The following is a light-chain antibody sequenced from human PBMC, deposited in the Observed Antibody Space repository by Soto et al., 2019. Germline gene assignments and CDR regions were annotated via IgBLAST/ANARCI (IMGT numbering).Light chain of an antibody. CDR3: QQYGGSPRT. Sequence: VLTQSPATLSLSPGEGATLSCRASQSVGGTFLAWYQQKGGQAPRLLIHGASNRATGIPDRFSGSGSGTDFTLTISRLEPEDFAVYYCQQYGGSPRTFGQGTKVDI. V-gene: IGKV3-20*01. CDR2: GAS. CDR1: QSVGGTF. J-gene: IGKJ1*01.